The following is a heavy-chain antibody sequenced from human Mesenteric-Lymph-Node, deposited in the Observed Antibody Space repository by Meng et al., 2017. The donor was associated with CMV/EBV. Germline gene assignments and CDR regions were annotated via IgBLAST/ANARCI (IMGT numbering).Heavy chain of an antibody. V-gene: IGHV3-23*01. D-gene: IGHD6-13*01. CDR3: ARDPRPFTAAAEYFQN. J-gene: IGHJ1*01. CDR1: GFIVSSNN. CDR2: ISGAGGTT. Sequence: GGSLRLSCAVSGFIVSSNNMSWVRQAPGKGLEWVSSISGAGGTTFYADSVKGRFTISRDNSKNTLYLQMNSLRAEDTAVYYCARDPRPFTAAAEYFQNWGQGTLVTVSS.